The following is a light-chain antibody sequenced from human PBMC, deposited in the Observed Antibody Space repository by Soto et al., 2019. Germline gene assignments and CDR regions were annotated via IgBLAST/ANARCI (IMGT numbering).Light chain of an antibody. CDR1: QNIDIY. CDR3: QQSYRTPT. CDR2: AAS. V-gene: IGKV1-39*01. J-gene: IGKJ4*01. Sequence: DIQMTQSPSSLSASVGGRLTITCRASQNIDIYLNWYQQKPGKAPMLLIYAASNLQSGVPSRFCGSGSGTDFTLSISSLQPEDSATYYCQQSYRTPTFGGGTKVEIK.